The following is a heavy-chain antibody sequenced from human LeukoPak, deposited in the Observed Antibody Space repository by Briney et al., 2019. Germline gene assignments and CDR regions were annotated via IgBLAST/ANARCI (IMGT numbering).Heavy chain of an antibody. D-gene: IGHD4-17*01. CDR3: ARGGEYDYGDYVVGWFDP. CDR2: INAYNGNT. V-gene: IGHV1-18*01. Sequence: ASVKVSCKASGYTFTSYGISWVRQAPGQGLEWMGWINAYNGNTNYPQKLQGRVTMTTDTSTSTAYMKLRSLRSDDTAVYYCARGGEYDYGDYVVGWFDPWGQGTLVTVSS. CDR1: GYTFTSYG. J-gene: IGHJ5*02.